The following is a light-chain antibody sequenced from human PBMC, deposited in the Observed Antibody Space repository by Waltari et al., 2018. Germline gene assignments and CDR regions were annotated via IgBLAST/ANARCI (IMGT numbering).Light chain of an antibody. CDR3: LVWHSTTDHHGV. Sequence: SYVVTQSPSVSAAPGETARITCGGDNNRSKSVHYYQQRPGQAPVLVISYDSDRPSGIPERFSGSNSGNTATLTISWVEADDEADYYCLVWHSTTDHHGVFGGGTKLTVL. CDR2: YDS. J-gene: IGLJ2*01. CDR1: NNRSKS. V-gene: IGLV3-21*04.